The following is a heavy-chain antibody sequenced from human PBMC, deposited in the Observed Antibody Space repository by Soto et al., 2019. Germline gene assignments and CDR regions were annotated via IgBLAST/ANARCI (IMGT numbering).Heavy chain of an antibody. Sequence: QVQLVESGGGVVQPGRSLRLSCAASGFTFSHYAMHWVRQAPGKGLEWVALMSYDGSNEYYADSVKGRFTISRDNSKNTLYLQMNSLRAEDTAVYYCAKDRNHNFDYWGQGTLVTVSS. CDR2: MSYDGSNE. CDR3: AKDRNHNFDY. D-gene: IGHD1-1*01. V-gene: IGHV3-30*18. J-gene: IGHJ4*02. CDR1: GFTFSHYA.